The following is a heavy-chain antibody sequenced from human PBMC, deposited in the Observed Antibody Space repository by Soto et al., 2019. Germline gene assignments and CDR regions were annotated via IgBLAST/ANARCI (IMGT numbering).Heavy chain of an antibody. CDR1: EYTFTSYV. D-gene: IGHD4-4*01. V-gene: IGHV1-3*01. CDR3: ARELQGLYYFDY. Sequence: EASVKVSCKASEYTFTSYVMHWVRQAPGQSLEWIGWINAGNGHAKYSQKFQDRVTITRDTSANTAYMELSRLRSGDTAVYYCARELQGLYYFDYWGQGALVTVSS. CDR2: INAGNGHA. J-gene: IGHJ4*02.